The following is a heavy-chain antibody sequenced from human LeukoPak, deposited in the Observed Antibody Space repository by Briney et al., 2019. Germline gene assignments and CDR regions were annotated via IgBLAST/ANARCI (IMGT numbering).Heavy chain of an antibody. J-gene: IGHJ4*02. V-gene: IGHV3-23*01. Sequence: PGGSLRLSCTASGFTFSDYAMSWVRQAPGEGLEWVSSISDNGGGTYYADSVKGRFTISRDNSKNTLFLQMNSLRAEDTAVYYCAKRIDWLSWGQGTLVTVSS. D-gene: IGHD3-9*01. CDR1: GFTFSDYA. CDR3: AKRIDWLS. CDR2: ISDNGGGT.